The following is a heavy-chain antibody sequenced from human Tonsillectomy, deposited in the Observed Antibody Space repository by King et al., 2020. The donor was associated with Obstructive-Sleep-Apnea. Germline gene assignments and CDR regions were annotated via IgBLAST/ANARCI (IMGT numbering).Heavy chain of an antibody. J-gene: IGHJ4*02. V-gene: IGHV1-69*09. Sequence: QLVQSGAEVKKPGSSVKVSCQTSGGSLNTFDINWVRQVPGQGLEWMGRSIPILHVVDYSQNFQGRLTINADTSTNTAYMELSGLTPNDTAVYFCARERRARPGSSFDFWGQGTLVTVSA. CDR3: ARERRARPGSSFDF. CDR1: GGSLNTFD. CDR2: SIPILHVV. D-gene: IGHD3-10*01.